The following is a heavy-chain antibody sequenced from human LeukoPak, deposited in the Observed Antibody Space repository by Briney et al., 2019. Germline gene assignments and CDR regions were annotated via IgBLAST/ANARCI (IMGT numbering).Heavy chain of an antibody. CDR2: INPNSGGT. V-gene: IGHV1-2*02. J-gene: IGHJ4*02. CDR3: ARDVGTTTPSFDY. D-gene: IGHD1-26*01. CDR1: GYTFIGHY. Sequence: ASVKVSCKTSGYTFIGHYIHLGPQAPGQGLEWMAWINPNSGGTNYAQKFQSRVTMTRDTSITTAYLELNRLRSDDTAMYYCARDVGTTTPSFDYWGQGTVVTVSS.